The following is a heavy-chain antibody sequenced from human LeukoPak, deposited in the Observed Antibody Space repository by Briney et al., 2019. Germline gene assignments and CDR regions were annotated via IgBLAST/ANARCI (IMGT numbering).Heavy chain of an antibody. V-gene: IGHV5-51*01. CDR2: IYPGDSDT. CDR3: ARRYCSAGSCLDY. CDR1: GYTFTSYW. J-gene: IGHJ4*02. Sequence: GESLKISCKGSGYTFTSYWIAWARQMPGKGLEWMGIIYPGDSDTRYSPSFQGQVTISADKPISTAYLQWSSLKASDTAMYYCARRYCSAGSCLDYWGQGTLVTVSS. D-gene: IGHD2-15*01.